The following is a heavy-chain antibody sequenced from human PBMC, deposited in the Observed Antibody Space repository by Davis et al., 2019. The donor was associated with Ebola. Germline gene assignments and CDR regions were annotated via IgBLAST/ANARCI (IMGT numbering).Heavy chain of an antibody. CDR1: GGSISSSSYY. D-gene: IGHD6-19*01. V-gene: IGHV4-39*07. Sequence: PSETLSLTCTVPGGSISSSSYYWGWIRQPPGKGLEWIGSIYYSGSTYYNPSLKSRVTISVDTSKNQFSLKLSSVTAADTAVYYCARVNAYSSGWSDLYYFDYWGQGTLVTGSS. CDR2: IYYSGST. J-gene: IGHJ4*02. CDR3: ARVNAYSSGWSDLYYFDY.